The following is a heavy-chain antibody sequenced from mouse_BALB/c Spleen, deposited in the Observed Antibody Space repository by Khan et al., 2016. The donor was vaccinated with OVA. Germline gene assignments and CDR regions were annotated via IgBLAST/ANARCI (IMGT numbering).Heavy chain of an antibody. Sequence: EVQLQESGPGLVKPSQSLSLTCTVTGYSIPSGYAWNWIRQFPGNKLEWMGYISYSGVTSYTPSLKSRISITRDTSKNQFFLQLNSVTTEDTATYYCARGNYYGYYFDYGGQGTTLTVSS. CDR2: ISYSGVT. J-gene: IGHJ2*01. CDR1: GYSIPSGYA. D-gene: IGHD1-1*01. CDR3: ARGNYYGYYFDY. V-gene: IGHV3-2*02.